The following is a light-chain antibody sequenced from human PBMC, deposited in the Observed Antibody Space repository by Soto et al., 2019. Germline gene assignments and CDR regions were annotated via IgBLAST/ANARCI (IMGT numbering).Light chain of an antibody. CDR1: QTISSW. Sequence: DIQMTQSPSSLSASVGDRVTITCRASQTISSWLAWYQQKPGKAPKLLIYAASSLQSGVPSWFSGSGSGTDFTLTISSLQPEDFATYYCQQSYSTLITFGQGTRLEIK. CDR2: AAS. J-gene: IGKJ5*01. CDR3: QQSYSTLIT. V-gene: IGKV1-39*01.